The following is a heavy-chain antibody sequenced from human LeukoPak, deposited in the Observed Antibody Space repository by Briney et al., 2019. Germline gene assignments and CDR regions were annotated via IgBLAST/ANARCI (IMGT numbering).Heavy chain of an antibody. CDR1: GGSISSGSYY. CDR2: IYTSGST. Sequence: SETLSLTCTVSGGSISSGSYYWSWIRQPAGKGLEWIGRIYTSGSTNYNPSLKSRVTISVDTSKNQFSLKLSSVTAADTAVYYCARVGYSYGKGVSFDYWGQGTLVTVSS. V-gene: IGHV4-61*02. J-gene: IGHJ4*02. D-gene: IGHD5-18*01. CDR3: ARVGYSYGKGVSFDY.